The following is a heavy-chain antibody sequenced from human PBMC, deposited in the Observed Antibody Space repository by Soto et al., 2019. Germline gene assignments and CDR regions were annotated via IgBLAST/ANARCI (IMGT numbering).Heavy chain of an antibody. CDR2: LSAHNGNT. V-gene: IGHV1-18*01. Sequence: QVHLVQSGAEVKKPGASVKVSCKASGYTFTSYGITWVRQAPGQGLAWMGWLSAHNGNTDYAQKLQGRVIVTRDTSTSTAYMELRSLRSDDTAVYYCARGTYGGSWGQGALVSVSS. CDR1: GYTFTSYG. D-gene: IGHD3-10*01. J-gene: IGHJ4*02. CDR3: ARGTYGGS.